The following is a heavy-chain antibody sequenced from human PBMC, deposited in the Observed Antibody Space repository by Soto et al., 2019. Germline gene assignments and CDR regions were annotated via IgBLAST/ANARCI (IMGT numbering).Heavy chain of an antibody. J-gene: IGHJ4*01. CDR1: GSSFRDHS. Sequence: EVQLVESGGGVVSPGGSLRLSCVGSGSSFRDHSMNWVRQPPGKGLQWISYISSSSENIYYADSVKGRFTVSRDNAKNTLFLQMNSLRDDDSAIYYCARLPKGSVVTGWGQGSLVTVSS. V-gene: IGHV3-48*02. D-gene: IGHD2-21*02. CDR2: ISSSSENI. CDR3: ARLPKGSVVTG.